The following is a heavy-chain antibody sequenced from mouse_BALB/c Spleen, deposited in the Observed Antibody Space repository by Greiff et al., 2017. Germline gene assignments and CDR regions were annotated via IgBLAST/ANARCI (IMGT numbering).Heavy chain of an antibody. D-gene: IGHD1-2*01. CDR1: GFTFSSFG. J-gene: IGHJ4*01. CDR2: ISSGSSTI. CDR3: ARFNDGYYYAMDY. V-gene: IGHV5-17*02. Sequence: EVKLEESGGGLVQPGGSRKLSCAASGFTFSSFGMHWVRQAPEKGLEWVAYISSGSSTIYYADTVKGRFTISRDNPKNTLFLQMTSLRSEATAMYYCARFNDGYYYAMDYWGQGTSVTVSS.